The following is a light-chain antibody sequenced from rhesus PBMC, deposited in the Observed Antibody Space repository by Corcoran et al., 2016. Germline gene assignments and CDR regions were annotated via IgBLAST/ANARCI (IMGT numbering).Light chain of an antibody. J-gene: IGKJ3*01. CDR2: RAS. Sequence: DIQMTQSPSSLSAPVGDRVTITCRASQGISNWLAWYQQKPGKAPKLLIYRASNLETGVPSRFSGSGSGTDFTLPLSSLQPEDIATYYCQQRDNSPFTFGPGAKLDI. CDR3: QQRDNSPFT. V-gene: IGKV1-69*01. CDR1: QGISNW.